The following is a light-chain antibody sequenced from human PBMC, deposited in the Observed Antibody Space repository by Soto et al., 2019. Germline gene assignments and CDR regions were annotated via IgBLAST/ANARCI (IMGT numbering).Light chain of an antibody. CDR2: DAS. V-gene: IGKV3-15*01. CDR3: QQYDNWPYA. J-gene: IGKJ2*01. CDR1: QIISSN. Sequence: EIVMTQSPATLSVSPGERATLSCRASQIISSNLAWFRQKPGQAPRLFMYDASTRATGIPYRFSGSGSGTDFTLTISSLQSEDFAVYYCQQYDNWPYAFGQGNRLENK.